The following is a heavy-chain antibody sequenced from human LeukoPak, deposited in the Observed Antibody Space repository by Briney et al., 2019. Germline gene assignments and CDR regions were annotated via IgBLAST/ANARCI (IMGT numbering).Heavy chain of an antibody. V-gene: IGHV3-7*01. Sequence: GGSLRLSCAASGFTFTSHWMSWVRQAPGKGLEWVANIKQDGSEKRYVDSVKSRFTISRDNTKTSFYLQMNSLRAEDTAVYYCTRYSYNSGPNDYWGQGILVTVSS. J-gene: IGHJ4*02. CDR2: IKQDGSEK. CDR1: GFTFTSHW. D-gene: IGHD3-10*01. CDR3: TRYSYNSGPNDY.